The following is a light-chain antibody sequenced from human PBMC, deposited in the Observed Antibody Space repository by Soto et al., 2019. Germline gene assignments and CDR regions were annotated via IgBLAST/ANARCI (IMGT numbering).Light chain of an antibody. Sequence: ELVMTQSQATLSVSPGDTATLSCRASQSVSSSLAWYQQKPGQAPRLLIYDASNRATGIPARFSGSGSGTDFTLTISSLEPEDFAVYYCQQRSNWPPWTFGQGTKVDIK. J-gene: IGKJ1*01. CDR2: DAS. CDR3: QQRSNWPPWT. CDR1: QSVSSS. V-gene: IGKV3-11*01.